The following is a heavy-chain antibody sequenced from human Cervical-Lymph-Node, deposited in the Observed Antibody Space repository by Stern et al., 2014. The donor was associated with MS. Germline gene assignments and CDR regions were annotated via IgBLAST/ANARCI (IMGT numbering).Heavy chain of an antibody. Sequence: VQLVESGGGLVQPGGSLRLSCAASGFAFSRDWMHWVRQAPGKGMVWVSRINGDGTSTTYADSVKGRMTISKDNAKNMLYLQMDSLSAEDTAVYFCARASAPYGMDVWGPGTTVTVSS. D-gene: IGHD2-2*01. V-gene: IGHV3-74*03. CDR3: ARASAPYGMDV. CDR1: GFAFSRDW. J-gene: IGHJ6*02. CDR2: INGDGTST.